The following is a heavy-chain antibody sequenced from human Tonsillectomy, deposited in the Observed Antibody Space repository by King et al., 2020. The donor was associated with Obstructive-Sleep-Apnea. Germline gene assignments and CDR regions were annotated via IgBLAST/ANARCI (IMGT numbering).Heavy chain of an antibody. CDR1: GLTFSSYA. V-gene: IGHV3-23*04. J-gene: IGHJ4*02. Sequence: VQLVESGGGLVQPGGSLRLSCAASGLTFSSYAMSWVRQAPGKGLEWVSSISARGDSTYYADSVKGRFTISRDNSKNTLYLQMNSLRAEDTAIYYCAKDEYCSDDTCSFDYWGQGTLVTVSS. CDR2: ISARGDST. CDR3: AKDEYCSDDTCSFDY. D-gene: IGHD2-15*01.